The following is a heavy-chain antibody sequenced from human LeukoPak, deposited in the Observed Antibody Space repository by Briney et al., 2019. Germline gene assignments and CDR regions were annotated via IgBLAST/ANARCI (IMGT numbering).Heavy chain of an antibody. CDR1: GFTFSGYG. CDR2: ISDSGADT. V-gene: IGHV3-23*01. CDR3: AKSGLNRFDY. Sequence: GGSLRLSCAASGFTFSGYGMTWVRQAPGKGLEWVSSISDSGADTYYADSVKGRFTISRDNSKNTLYLQMSSLRAEDTAVYYCAKSGLNRFDYWGQGTLVTVSS. J-gene: IGHJ4*02. D-gene: IGHD2-15*01.